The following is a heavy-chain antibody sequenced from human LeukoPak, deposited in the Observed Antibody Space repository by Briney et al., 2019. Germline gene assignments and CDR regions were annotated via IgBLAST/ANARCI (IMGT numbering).Heavy chain of an antibody. CDR2: ISSSSSYI. Sequence: GGSLRLSCAASGFTFSSYSMNWVRQAPGEGLEWVSSISSSSSYIYYADSVKGRFTISRDNAKNSLYLQMNSLRAEDTAVYYCARAGTGIAAARSPLYFQHWGQGTLVTVSS. V-gene: IGHV3-21*01. J-gene: IGHJ1*01. CDR1: GFTFSSYS. CDR3: ARAGTGIAAARSPLYFQH. D-gene: IGHD6-13*01.